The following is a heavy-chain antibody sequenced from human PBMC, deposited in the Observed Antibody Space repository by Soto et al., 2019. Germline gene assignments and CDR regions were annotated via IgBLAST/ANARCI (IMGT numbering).Heavy chain of an antibody. J-gene: IGHJ3*02. CDR3: ASQGHIVVVTAVVAFDI. CDR2: IIPIFGTA. V-gene: IGHV1-69*06. D-gene: IGHD2-21*02. Sequence: QVQLVQSGAEVKKPGSSVKVSCKASGGTFSSYAISWVRQAPGQGLEWMGGIIPIFGTANYAQKFQGRVTITADKSTSTAYVELSSLRSEDTAVYYCASQGHIVVVTAVVAFDIWGQGTMVTVSS. CDR1: GGTFSSYA.